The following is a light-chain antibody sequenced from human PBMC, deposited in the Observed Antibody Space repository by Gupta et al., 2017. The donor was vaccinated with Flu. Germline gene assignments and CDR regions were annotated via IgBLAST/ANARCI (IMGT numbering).Light chain of an antibody. V-gene: IGKV3-15*01. Sequence: LSCRASQSVSSNLAWYQQKPGQAPRLLIYGASTRATGIPARFSGSGSGTEFTLTISSLQSEDFAVYYCQQYNNWPPLTFGGGTKVEIK. CDR1: QSVSSN. CDR3: QQYNNWPPLT. J-gene: IGKJ4*01. CDR2: GAS.